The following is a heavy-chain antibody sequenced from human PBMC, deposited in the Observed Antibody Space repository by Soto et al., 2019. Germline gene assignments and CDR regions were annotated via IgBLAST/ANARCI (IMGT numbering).Heavy chain of an antibody. D-gene: IGHD3-10*01. CDR2: MNPGSGNA. J-gene: IGHJ5*02. V-gene: IGHV1-8*01. CDR3: ARMASSGSLNWFDP. CDR1: GYASTNYE. Sequence: AASVKVSCKAAGYASTNYEINWGRKAKGQGLEWMGWMNPGSGNAGYAHKFQGRVTMTRNISISTSYMELSRLGSDDTAIYYCARMASSGSLNWFDPWGQGTLVTVSS.